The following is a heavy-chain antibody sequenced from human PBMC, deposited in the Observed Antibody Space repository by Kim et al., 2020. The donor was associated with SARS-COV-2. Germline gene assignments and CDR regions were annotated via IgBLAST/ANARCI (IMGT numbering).Heavy chain of an antibody. CDR3: ARGVAAAGRWYFDL. Sequence: NPPRKTRVTISVDTSKNQFSLKLSSVTAADTAVYYCARGVAAAGRWYFDLWGRGTLVTVSS. J-gene: IGHJ2*01. D-gene: IGHD6-13*01. V-gene: IGHV4-31*02.